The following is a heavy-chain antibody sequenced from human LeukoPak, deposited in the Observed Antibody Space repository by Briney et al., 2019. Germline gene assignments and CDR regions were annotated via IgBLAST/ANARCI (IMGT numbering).Heavy chain of an antibody. J-gene: IGHJ2*01. D-gene: IGHD1-14*01. Sequence: EASVKVSCKASGYPFTTYDIDWVRKATGQGLEWMGWMNPSSGYTGYSQKFQGRVTMTRNTSIATAYMELSSLRSEDTAVYYCARISDHNWYFDLWGRGTLVTASS. CDR2: MNPSSGYT. V-gene: IGHV1-8*01. CDR3: ARISDHNWYFDL. CDR1: GYPFTTYD.